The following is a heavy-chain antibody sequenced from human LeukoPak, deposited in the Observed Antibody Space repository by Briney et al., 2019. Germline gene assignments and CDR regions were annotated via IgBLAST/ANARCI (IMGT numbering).Heavy chain of an antibody. J-gene: IGHJ3*02. Sequence: SETLSLTCTVSGGSISSGGYYWSWIRQHPGKGLEWIGYIYYSGSTNYNPSLKSRVTISVDTSKNQFSLKLSSVTAADTAVYYCARDAKGHAFDIWGQGTMVTVSS. CDR3: ARDAKGHAFDI. CDR1: GGSISSGGYY. V-gene: IGHV4-31*03. CDR2: IYYSGST.